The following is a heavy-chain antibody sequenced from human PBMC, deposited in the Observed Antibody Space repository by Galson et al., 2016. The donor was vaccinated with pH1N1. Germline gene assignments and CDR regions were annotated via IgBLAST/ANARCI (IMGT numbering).Heavy chain of an antibody. CDR1: GGSISSGGYY. D-gene: IGHD6-13*01. Sequence: TLSLTCTVSGGSISSGGYYWSWIRQHPGKGLEWIGYIYYSGSTYYNPSLKSRVTISVDTSKKQFSLKLSSVTAADTAVYYCAIQKAAAGTFYFDYWGQGTLVTVSS. CDR2: IYYSGST. CDR3: AIQKAAAGTFYFDY. V-gene: IGHV4-31*03. J-gene: IGHJ4*02.